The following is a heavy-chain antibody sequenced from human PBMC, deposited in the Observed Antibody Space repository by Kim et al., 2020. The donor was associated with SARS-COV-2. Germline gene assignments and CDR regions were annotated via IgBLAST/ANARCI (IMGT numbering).Heavy chain of an antibody. CDR2: IKQDGSEK. CDR3: ARVESWFGELLYGY. D-gene: IGHD3-10*01. V-gene: IGHV3-7*01. Sequence: GGSLRLSCAASGFTFSSYWMSWVRQAPGKGLEWVANIKQDGSEKYYVDSVKGRFTISRDNAKNSLYLQINSLRAEDTAVYYCARVESWFGELLYGYWGQGTLVTVSS. CDR1: GFTFSSYW. J-gene: IGHJ4*02.